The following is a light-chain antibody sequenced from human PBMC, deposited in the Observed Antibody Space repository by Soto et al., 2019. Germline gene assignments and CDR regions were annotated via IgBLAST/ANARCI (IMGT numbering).Light chain of an antibody. CDR2: DVS. CDR1: QSVSSHY. J-gene: IGKJ1*01. V-gene: IGKV3-20*01. CDR3: QQYGSSPT. Sequence: EIVLTQSPGTLSLSPGERATLSCRSSQSVSSHYLAWYQQKPDQAPRLVIYDVSGRATGIPDSFSGSGSGTDFPLTISRLEPEDFAVYYCQQYGSSPTFGQGTKVEIK.